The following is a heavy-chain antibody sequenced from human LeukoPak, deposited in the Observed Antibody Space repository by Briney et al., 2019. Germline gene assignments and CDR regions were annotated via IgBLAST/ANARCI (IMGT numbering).Heavy chain of an antibody. CDR2: MWYDGSNK. J-gene: IGHJ4*02. V-gene: IGHV3-33*06. D-gene: IGHD3-10*01. CDR3: AKDHYGSGSYIDY. CDR1: GFTFSSYG. Sequence: GGSLRLSCAASGFTFSSYGMHWVRQAPGKGLEWVAVMWYDGSNKYYADSVKGRFTISRDNSKNTLYLQMNSLRAEDTAVYYCAKDHYGSGSYIDYWGQGTLVTVSS.